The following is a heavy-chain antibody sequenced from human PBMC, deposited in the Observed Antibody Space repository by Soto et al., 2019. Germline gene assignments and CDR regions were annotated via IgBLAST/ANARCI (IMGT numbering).Heavy chain of an antibody. CDR2: IYYSGST. D-gene: IGHD6-19*01. V-gene: IGHV4-59*08. CDR3: ARHVRRGYSSGWYYFDY. Sequence: QVQLQESGPGLVKPSETLSHTCTVSGGSISSYYWSWIRQPPGKGLEWIGYIYYSGSTNYNPSLKSRVTISVDTSKNQFSLKLSSVTAADTAVYYCARHVRRGYSSGWYYFDYWGQGTLVTVSS. J-gene: IGHJ4*02. CDR1: GGSISSYY.